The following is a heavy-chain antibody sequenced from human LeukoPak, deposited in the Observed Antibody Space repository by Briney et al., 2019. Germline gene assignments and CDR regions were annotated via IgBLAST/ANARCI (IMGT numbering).Heavy chain of an antibody. CDR2: INDDGSST. CDR1: GFIFSSYW. CDR3: ARGYGDYPDY. Sequence: GGSLRLSCAASGFIFSSYWMHWVRQAPGKGLVWASRINDDGSSTSCADSVKGRFTISRDNAKNTLYLQMNSLRAEDTAVYYCARGYGDYPDYWGQGTLVTVSS. J-gene: IGHJ4*02. D-gene: IGHD4-17*01. V-gene: IGHV3-74*01.